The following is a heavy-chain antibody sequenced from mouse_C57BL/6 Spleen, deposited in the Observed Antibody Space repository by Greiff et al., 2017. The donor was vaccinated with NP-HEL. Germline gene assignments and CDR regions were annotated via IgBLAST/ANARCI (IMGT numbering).Heavy chain of an antibody. J-gene: IGHJ4*01. CDR1: GYTFTSYW. CDR2: IDPSDSYT. V-gene: IGHV1-59*01. D-gene: IGHD3-2*02. CDR3: ATDSSGHYAMDY. Sequence: QVQLQQPGAELVRPGTSVKLSCKASGYTFTSYWMHWVKQRPGQGLEWIGVIDPSDSYTNYKQKFKGKATLTVDTSSSTAYMQLSSLTSEDSAVYYCATDSSGHYAMDYWGQGTSVTVSS.